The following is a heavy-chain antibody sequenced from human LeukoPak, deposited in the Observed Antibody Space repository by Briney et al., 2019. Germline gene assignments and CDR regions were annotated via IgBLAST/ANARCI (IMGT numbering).Heavy chain of an antibody. CDR3: AKYFYGSGTYIHYFDY. CDR2: ISYDANDK. CDR1: GFTFSTYG. Sequence: PGGSLRLSCAASGFTFSTYGMHWVRQAPGKGLEWVAIISYDANDKYYADSVKGRFTISRDNSKNTLYLQMNSLRAEDTAVYYCAKYFYGSGTYIHYFDYWGQGTLVTVSS. D-gene: IGHD3-10*01. V-gene: IGHV3-30*18. J-gene: IGHJ4*02.